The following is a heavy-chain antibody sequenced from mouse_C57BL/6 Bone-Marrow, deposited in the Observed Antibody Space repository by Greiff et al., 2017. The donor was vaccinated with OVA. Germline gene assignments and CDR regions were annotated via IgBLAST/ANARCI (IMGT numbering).Heavy chain of an antibody. CDR3: ARHGGVFTYNWYFDV. D-gene: IGHD1-1*01. Sequence: DVMLVESGGDLVKPGGSLKLSCAASGFTFSSYGMSWVRQTPDKRLEWVATISSGGSYTYYPDSVKGRFTISRDNAKNTLYLQMSSLKSEDTAMYYCARHGGVFTYNWYFDVWGTGTTVTVSS. J-gene: IGHJ1*03. CDR2: ISSGGSYT. CDR1: GFTFSSYG. V-gene: IGHV5-6*02.